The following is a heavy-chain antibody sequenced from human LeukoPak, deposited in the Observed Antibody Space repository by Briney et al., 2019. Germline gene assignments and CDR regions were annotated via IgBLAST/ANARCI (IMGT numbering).Heavy chain of an antibody. CDR1: GGSFSGYC. D-gene: IGHD6-19*01. Sequence: SETLSLTCAVYGGSFSGYCWSWIRRPPGKGLEWIGEINHSGNTNYSPSLKSRVTISVDTSKNQFSLKLSSVTAADTAVYYCARGTTRASSTYSSGWDSYYYYYGMDVWGQGTTVTASS. CDR2: INHSGNT. CDR3: ARGTTRASSTYSSGWDSYYYYYGMDV. V-gene: IGHV4-34*01. J-gene: IGHJ6*02.